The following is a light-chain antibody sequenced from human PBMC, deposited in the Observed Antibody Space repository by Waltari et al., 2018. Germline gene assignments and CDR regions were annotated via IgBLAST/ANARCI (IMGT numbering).Light chain of an antibody. V-gene: IGLV2-23*02. J-gene: IGLJ2*01. CDR1: SRAVCYYNL. CDR2: EVN. Sequence: QSALTQPASASGSPGPAITISCTGTSRAVCYYNLFSWYQQHPGKAPNLIIYEVNKWPSGLSNRFSGSKSGNTATLTISGLQTEDEADYYCCSYTGSSWIFGGGTKLTVL. CDR3: CSYTGSSWI.